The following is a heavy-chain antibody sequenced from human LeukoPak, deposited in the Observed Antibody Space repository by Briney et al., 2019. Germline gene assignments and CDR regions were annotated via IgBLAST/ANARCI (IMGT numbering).Heavy chain of an antibody. V-gene: IGHV3-21*01. CDR2: ISSSSSYI. CDR3: ARDLSHYSSSLYP. J-gene: IGHJ5*02. CDR1: GFTFSSYS. Sequence: GGSLRLSCAASGFTFSSYSMNWVRQAPGKGLEWVSSISSSSSYIYYADSVKGRFTISRDNAKNSLYLQMNSLRAEDTAVYYCARDLSHYSSSLYPWGQGTLVTVSS. D-gene: IGHD6-13*01.